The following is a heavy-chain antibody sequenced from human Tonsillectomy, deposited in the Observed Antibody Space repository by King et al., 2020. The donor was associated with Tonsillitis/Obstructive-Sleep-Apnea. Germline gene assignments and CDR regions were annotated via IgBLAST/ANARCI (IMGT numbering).Heavy chain of an antibody. CDR1: GGSISSSSYY. J-gene: IGHJ4*02. CDR3: ARGSYYDYIWGSYPPGY. V-gene: IGHV4-39*01. D-gene: IGHD3-16*02. Sequence: QLQESGPGLVKPSETLSLTCTVSGGSISSSSYYWVWIRQPPGKGLVCIWSIYYSGRTYYNPSLKSRVTISVEPSKNQFSLKLSSGTAAYTAVYYCARGSYYDYIWGSYPPGYWGQGTLVTVSS. CDR2: IYYSGRT.